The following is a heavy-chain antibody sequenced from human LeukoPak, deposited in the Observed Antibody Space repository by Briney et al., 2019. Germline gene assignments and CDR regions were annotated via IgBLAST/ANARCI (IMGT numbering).Heavy chain of an antibody. CDR2: INPNSGGT. V-gene: IGHV1-2*02. Sequence: ASVKVSCKASGYTFSGYYMHWVRQAPGQGLEWMGWINPNSGGTNYAQKFQGRVTMTRDTSISTAYMELSRLRSDDTAVYYCARDFESAVEDFDYWGQGTLSPSPQ. CDR1: GYTFSGYY. J-gene: IGHJ4*02. CDR3: ARDFESAVEDFDY. D-gene: IGHD3-9*01.